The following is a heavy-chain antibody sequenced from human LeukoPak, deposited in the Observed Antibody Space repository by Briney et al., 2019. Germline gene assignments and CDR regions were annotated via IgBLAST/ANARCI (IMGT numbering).Heavy chain of an antibody. D-gene: IGHD5-12*01. J-gene: IGHJ4*02. CDR3: ARQVATIHDY. Sequence: SETLSLTCTVSGGSISSSSYYWGWIRQPPGKGLEWIGSIYYSGSTYYNPSLKSRVTISVDTSKNQFSLKLSSVTAADTAVYYCARQVATIHDYWGQGTLVTVSS. CDR1: GGSISSSSYY. CDR2: IYYSGST. V-gene: IGHV4-39*01.